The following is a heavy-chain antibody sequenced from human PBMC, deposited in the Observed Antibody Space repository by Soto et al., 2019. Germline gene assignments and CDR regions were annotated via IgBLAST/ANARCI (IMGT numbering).Heavy chain of an antibody. Sequence: GGSLRLSCTASGFTFSLFSMDWVRQAPGKGLEWVSSISPSSSYMYYADSVKGRFTISRDNAKNSVTLQMNSLRAEDTALYYCAGAMENTYLYYGLNVWGQGPTVTLSS. CDR1: GFTFSLFS. D-gene: IGHD3-3*01. V-gene: IGHV3-21*06. CDR2: ISPSSSYM. J-gene: IGHJ6*02. CDR3: AGAMENTYLYYGLNV.